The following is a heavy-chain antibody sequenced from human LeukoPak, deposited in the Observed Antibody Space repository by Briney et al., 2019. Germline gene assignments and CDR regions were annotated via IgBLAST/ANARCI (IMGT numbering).Heavy chain of an antibody. CDR1: GINFTDYY. CDR3: ARESSLFGVVTRYYFDF. J-gene: IGHJ4*02. D-gene: IGHD3-3*01. Sequence: PGGSLKLSCAASGINFTDYYMTWIRLAPGKGLEWDSSISRSGTIINYADSVKGRVDISRDNAKKSLFLQMNSLRVEDTAVYYCARESSLFGVVTRYYFDFWGQGTLVTVSS. V-gene: IGHV3-11*04. CDR2: ISRSGTII.